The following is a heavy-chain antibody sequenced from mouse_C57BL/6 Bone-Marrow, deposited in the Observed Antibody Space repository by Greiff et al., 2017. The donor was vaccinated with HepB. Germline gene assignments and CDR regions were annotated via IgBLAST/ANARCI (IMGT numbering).Heavy chain of an antibody. CDR2: ISSGSSTI. D-gene: IGHD2-5*01. J-gene: IGHJ3*01. Sequence: EVKLVESGGGLVKPGGSLKLSCAASGFTFSDYGMHWVRQAPEKGLEWVAYISSGSSTIYYADTVKGRFTISRDNAKNTLFLQMTMLRSEDTAMYYCARALYSNYGGFAYWGQGTLVTVSA. CDR3: ARALYSNYGGFAY. CDR1: GFTFSDYG. V-gene: IGHV5-17*01.